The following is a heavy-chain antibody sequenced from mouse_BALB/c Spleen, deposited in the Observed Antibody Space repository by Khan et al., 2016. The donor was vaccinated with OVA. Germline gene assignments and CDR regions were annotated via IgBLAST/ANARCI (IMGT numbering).Heavy chain of an antibody. CDR3: ARSCYGRLGY. Sequence: VQLQQPGPELVKPGASVKMPCKASGYKFTDYIINWVKQRTGQGLEWIGQIYPGSGSTLYNEKIKGQATRTADKYFNTDNMQFSSRKSEDSAVYISARSCYGRLGYWGHGTTLTVSS. V-gene: IGHV1-77*01. D-gene: IGHD1-1*01. CDR2: IYPGSGST. J-gene: IGHJ2*01. CDR1: GYKFTDYI.